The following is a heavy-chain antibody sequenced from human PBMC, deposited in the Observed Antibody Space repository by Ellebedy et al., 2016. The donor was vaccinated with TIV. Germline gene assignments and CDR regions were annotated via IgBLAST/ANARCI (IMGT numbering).Heavy chain of an antibody. CDR1: GFSFSEYY. CDR3: ARSYDSSGPYGFDY. V-gene: IGHV3-11*06. D-gene: IGHD3-22*01. J-gene: IGHJ4*02. CDR2: ISSSSSYA. Sequence: PGGSLRLSCAASGFSFSEYYMSWIRQAPGKGLEWVSYISSSSSYANNADSVKGRFSISRDNAKNSLHLQLNSLRAEDTAIYYCARSYDSSGPYGFDYWGQGTLVTVSS.